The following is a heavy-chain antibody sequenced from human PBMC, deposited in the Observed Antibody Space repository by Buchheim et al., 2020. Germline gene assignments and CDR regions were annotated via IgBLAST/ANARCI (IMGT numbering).Heavy chain of an antibody. CDR3: ARALEPIAYFDY. Sequence: QVQLQESGSGLVKPSETLSLTCTVSDGSISPYYWSWIRQPPGKGLEWIGFIYYIGSTHYNHFIKSRVTISVDTSKNQFSLKLSSVTAADTAVYFCARALEPIAYFDYWGQGTL. D-gene: IGHD1-1*01. CDR1: DGSISPYY. V-gene: IGHV4-59*01. J-gene: IGHJ4*02. CDR2: IYYIGST.